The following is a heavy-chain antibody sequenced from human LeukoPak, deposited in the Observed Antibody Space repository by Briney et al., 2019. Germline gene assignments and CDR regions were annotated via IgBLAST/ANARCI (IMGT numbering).Heavy chain of an antibody. V-gene: IGHV3-20*04. D-gene: IGHD3-22*01. CDR1: GFTFDDYG. J-gene: IGHJ3*02. Sequence: PGGSLRLSCAVSGFTFDDYGMSWVRQAPGKGLEWVSGINWNGGSTVYADSVKGRFTIYRDNAKNSLYLQMNSLRAEDTALYYCARSYYDSSGYYYVRAFDIWGQGTMVTVSS. CDR2: INWNGGST. CDR3: ARSYYDSSGYYYVRAFDI.